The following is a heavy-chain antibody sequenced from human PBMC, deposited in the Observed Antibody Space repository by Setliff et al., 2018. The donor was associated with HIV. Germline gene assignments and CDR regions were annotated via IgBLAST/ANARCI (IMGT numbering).Heavy chain of an antibody. CDR2: ISPNNGDT. CDR3: ARQLSNSLEC. D-gene: IGHD1-1*01. V-gene: IGHV1-2*02. J-gene: IGHJ4*02. Sequence: VASVKVSCKASGYTFIDYFMHWVRQASGQGLEWVGWISPNNGDTDTPQRFRGRVTMTRDTSINTAYMELSGLRSDDTAVYYCARQLSNSLECWGQGTPVTVSS. CDR1: GYTFIDYF.